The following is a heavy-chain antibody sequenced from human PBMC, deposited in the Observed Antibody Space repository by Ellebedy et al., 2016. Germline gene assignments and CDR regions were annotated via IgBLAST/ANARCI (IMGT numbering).Heavy chain of an antibody. V-gene: IGHV4-61*05. CDR3: VSGPNQDFFDY. CDR2: IYDSGST. Sequence: SETLSLTCTVSGGSISSSSYYWGWIRQPPGKGLEWIGYIYDSGSTNYNPSLRSRVTITVDTSKSQFSLKLSSVTAADTALYYCVSGPNQDFFDYWGLGTLVTVSS. D-gene: IGHD1-14*01. J-gene: IGHJ4*02. CDR1: GGSISSSSYY.